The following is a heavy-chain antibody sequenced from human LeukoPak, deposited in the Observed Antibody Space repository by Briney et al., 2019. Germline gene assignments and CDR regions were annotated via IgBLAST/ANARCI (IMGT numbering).Heavy chain of an antibody. Sequence: GGSLRLSCAASGFTFSSYEMNWVRQAPGKGLEWVSYINSSGSTIYYADSVKGRFTISRDNAKSSLYLQMNSLRAEDTAVYYCGRRGVPAAIRYYYYGMDVWGKGTTVTVSS. J-gene: IGHJ6*04. V-gene: IGHV3-48*03. CDR1: GFTFSSYE. CDR3: GRRGVPAAIRYYYYGMDV. CDR2: INSSGSTI. D-gene: IGHD2-2*01.